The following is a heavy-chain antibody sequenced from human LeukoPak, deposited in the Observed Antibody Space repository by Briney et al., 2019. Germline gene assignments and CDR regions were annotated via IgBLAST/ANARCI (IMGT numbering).Heavy chain of an antibody. CDR2: IIPILGIA. D-gene: IGHD5-18*01. V-gene: IGHV1-69*04. CDR1: RGTFSSYA. Sequence: SVKLSCNASRGTFSSYAIIWVRQAPGQGLEWRGRIIPILGIANYAEKFRGRVTITADKSTSTVYMEMSSLRAEDTAVYYCARDSRRGYSYGYDYWGQGTLVTVSS. CDR3: ARDSRRGYSYGYDY. J-gene: IGHJ4*02.